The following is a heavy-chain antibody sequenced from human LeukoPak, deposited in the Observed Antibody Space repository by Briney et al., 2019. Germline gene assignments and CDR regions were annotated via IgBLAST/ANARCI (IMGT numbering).Heavy chain of an antibody. J-gene: IGHJ5*02. D-gene: IGHD6-13*01. CDR2: ISSSGSTV. CDR1: GFTFSDYY. V-gene: IGHV3-11*01. Sequence: GGSLRLSCAASGFTFSDYYMSWIRQAPGKGLQWVSYISSSGSTVYYADSVKGRFTISRDNAKNSLYLQLNSLRAEDTAVYYCARGGAAAGRGSFDPWGQGTLVTVSS. CDR3: ARGGAAAGRGSFDP.